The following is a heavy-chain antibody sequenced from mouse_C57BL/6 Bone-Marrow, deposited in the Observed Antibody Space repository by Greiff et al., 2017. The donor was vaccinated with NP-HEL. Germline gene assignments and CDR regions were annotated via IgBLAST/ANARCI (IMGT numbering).Heavy chain of an antibody. CDR1: GYSITSGYY. CDR3: ARDLGGAFDY. Sequence: EVKLMESGPGLVKPSQSLSLTCSVTGYSITSGYYWNWIRQFPGNKLEWMGYISYDGSNNYNPSLKNRISITRDTSKNQFFLKLNSVTTEDTATYYCARDLGGAFDYWGQGTTLTVSS. D-gene: IGHD4-1*01. J-gene: IGHJ2*01. CDR2: ISYDGSN. V-gene: IGHV3-6*01.